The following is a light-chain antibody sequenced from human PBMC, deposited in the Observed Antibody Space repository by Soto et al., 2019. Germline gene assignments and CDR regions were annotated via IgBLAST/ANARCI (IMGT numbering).Light chain of an antibody. CDR3: QHMRT. CDR1: QGIRTD. CDR2: GAS. V-gene: IGKV1-6*01. J-gene: IGKJ1*01. Sequence: AVQLTQSPSSLSASVGDRVTITCRASQGIRTDLGWYQQSPGKAPKVLIVGASTLQSGVPSRFSGSGFGTEFSLTISSLQPDDFGSYYCQHMRTFGQGTKVDIK.